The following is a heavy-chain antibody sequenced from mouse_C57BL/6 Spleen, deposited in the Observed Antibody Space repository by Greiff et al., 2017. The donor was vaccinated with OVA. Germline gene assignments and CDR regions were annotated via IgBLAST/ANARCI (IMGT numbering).Heavy chain of an antibody. J-gene: IGHJ1*03. CDR2: IDPSESYT. CDR3: ARMEVDDGNYAYFDV. CDR1: GYTFTSYW. D-gene: IGHD2-1*01. V-gene: IGHV1-50*01. Sequence: QVQLQQPGAELVKPGASVKLSCKASGYTFTSYWMQWVKQRPGQGLEWIGEIDPSESYTNYNQTFKGKATLTVDTSSSTAYMQLSSLTSEDSAVYYCARMEVDDGNYAYFDVWGTGTTVTVSS.